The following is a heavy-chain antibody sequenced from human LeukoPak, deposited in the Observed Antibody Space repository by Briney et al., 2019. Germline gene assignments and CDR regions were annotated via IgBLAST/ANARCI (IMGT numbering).Heavy chain of an antibody. CDR3: AREDYFVPY. V-gene: IGHV4-59*01. J-gene: IGHJ4*02. Sequence: KASETLSLTCTVSGGSISRYYWSWIRQPPGKGLEWIGNIYYRGSTNYNPSLKSRVTIPVDTSKNQFSLKLSSVTAADTAVYYCAREDYFVPYWGQGTLVAVSS. D-gene: IGHD3-10*02. CDR1: GGSISRYY. CDR2: IYYRGST.